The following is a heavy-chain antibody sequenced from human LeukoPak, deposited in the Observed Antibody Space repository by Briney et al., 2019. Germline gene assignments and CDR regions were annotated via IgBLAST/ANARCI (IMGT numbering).Heavy chain of an antibody. J-gene: IGHJ4*02. D-gene: IGHD1-26*01. CDR1: GGSISSGDYY. CDR3: ARALHTPGWPYSGSPVRLFDY. V-gene: IGHV4-30-4*08. Sequence: SETLSLTCTVSGGSISSGDYYWSWIRQPPGKGLVWIGYMYYIESTFYNPSLKSRVTISVDTSKNQFSLKLSSVTAADTAVYYCARALHTPGWPYSGSPVRLFDYWGQGTLVTVSS. CDR2: MYYIEST.